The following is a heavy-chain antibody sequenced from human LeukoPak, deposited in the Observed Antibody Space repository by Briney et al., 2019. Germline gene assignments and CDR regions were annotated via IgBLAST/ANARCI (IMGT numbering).Heavy chain of an antibody. Sequence: GGSLRLSCAASGFTFSSYAMSWVRQAPGKGLEWVSASSGSGGSTYYADSVKGRFTISRDNSKNTLYLQMNSLRAEDTAVYYCAKDPLRNPYSSSWTPFDYWGQGTLVTVSS. CDR1: GFTFSSYA. J-gene: IGHJ4*02. D-gene: IGHD6-13*01. CDR2: SSGSGGST. V-gene: IGHV3-23*01. CDR3: AKDPLRNPYSSSWTPFDY.